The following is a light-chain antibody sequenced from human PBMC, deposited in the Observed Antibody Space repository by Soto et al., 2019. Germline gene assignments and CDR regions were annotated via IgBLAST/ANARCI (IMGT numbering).Light chain of an antibody. CDR2: DTS. Sequence: EIVLTQSPATLSLSPGERATLSCRASESVSSNLAWYQQKPGQAPRLLIYDTSNRATGIPARFSGSGSGTDFTLTISSLEPEDFAVYFWQQRSNWPRALTFGGGTKVEIK. CDR1: ESVSSN. J-gene: IGKJ4*01. V-gene: IGKV3-11*01. CDR3: QQRSNWPRALT.